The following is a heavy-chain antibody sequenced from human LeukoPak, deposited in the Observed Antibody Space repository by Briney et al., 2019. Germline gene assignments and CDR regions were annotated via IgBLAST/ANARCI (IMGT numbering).Heavy chain of an antibody. CDR2: IYYSGST. CDR3: ARVSDGYCSSTSCYIVGDNWFDP. J-gene: IGHJ5*02. V-gene: IGHV4-59*01. Sequence: PSETLSLTCTVSGGSISSYYWSWIRQPPGKGLEWIGYIYYSGSTNYNPSLKSRATISVDTSKNQFSLKLSSVTAADTAVYYCARVSDGYCSSTSCYIVGDNWFDPWAREPWSPSPQ. D-gene: IGHD2-2*02. CDR1: GGSISSYY.